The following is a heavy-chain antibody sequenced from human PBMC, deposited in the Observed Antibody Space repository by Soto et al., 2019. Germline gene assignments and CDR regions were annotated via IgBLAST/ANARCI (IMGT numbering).Heavy chain of an antibody. CDR2: ISGEAISK. Sequence: QVQLVESGVGLVQPGRSLRLSCAASGLTFSTSVMHWVRQAPGKGLEWIALISGEAISKIYAVSVKGRLTLSRDNSKNTVYLEMNSRTAEDTAVYYCAREENSSGYAGTCQHWGQGTLVTVSA. J-gene: IGHJ1*01. CDR3: AREENSSGYAGTCQH. V-gene: IGHV3-30*03. CDR1: GLTFSTSV. D-gene: IGHD5-12*01.